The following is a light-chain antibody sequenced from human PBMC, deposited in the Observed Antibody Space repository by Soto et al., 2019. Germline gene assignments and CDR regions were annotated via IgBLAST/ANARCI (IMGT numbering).Light chain of an antibody. V-gene: IGKV1-17*01. CDR2: AAS. CDR3: LQYNSYSPRT. J-gene: IGKJ1*01. Sequence: IQITLPPSSLSASVGDRLSITCRASQVITHDLVFYQQKPGKAPKRLIYAASTLQSGGPSRFSGSGSGTEFTLTISSLQPEDFATYYCLQYNSYSPRTFGQGTKVDIK. CDR1: QVITHD.